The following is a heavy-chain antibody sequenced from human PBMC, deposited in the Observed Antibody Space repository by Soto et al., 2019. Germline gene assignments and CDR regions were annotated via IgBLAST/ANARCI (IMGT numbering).Heavy chain of an antibody. J-gene: IGHJ6*03. CDR1: GFTFSDYY. CDR3: ARDPQYDFWSGSGDYYMDV. Sequence: GSLRLSCAASGFTFSDYYMSWIRQAPGKGLEWVSYISSSGSTIYYADSVKGRFTISRDNAKNSLYLQMNSLRAEDTAVYYCARDPQYDFWSGSGDYYMDVWGKGTTVTVS. V-gene: IGHV3-11*01. D-gene: IGHD3-3*01. CDR2: ISSSGSTI.